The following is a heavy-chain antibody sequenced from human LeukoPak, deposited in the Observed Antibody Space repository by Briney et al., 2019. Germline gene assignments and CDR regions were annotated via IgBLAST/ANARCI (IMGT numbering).Heavy chain of an antibody. Sequence: GGSLRLSCAASGFTFSNYWLTWVRQAPGQGLEWVANIKQDGSEKHYVDSVKGRFTISRDNAKNSLYLQMNSLRAEDTAVYYCARDWVAGVPFDAFDIWGQGTMVSVSS. D-gene: IGHD3-10*01. CDR2: IKQDGSEK. CDR3: ARDWVAGVPFDAFDI. J-gene: IGHJ3*02. V-gene: IGHV3-7*01. CDR1: GFTFSNYW.